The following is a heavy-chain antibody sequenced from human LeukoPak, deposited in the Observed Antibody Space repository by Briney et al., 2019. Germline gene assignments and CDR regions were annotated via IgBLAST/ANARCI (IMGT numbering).Heavy chain of an antibody. Sequence: GGSLRLSCAASGFTFSSYGMSWVRQAPGKGLEWVSAISGSGGSTYYADSVKGRFTISRDNSKNTLYLQMNSLRAEDTAVYYCARSSSSSWSRPGLGTFGYWGQGTLVTVSS. J-gene: IGHJ4*02. V-gene: IGHV3-23*01. D-gene: IGHD6-13*01. CDR1: GFTFSSYG. CDR2: ISGSGGST. CDR3: ARSSSSSWSRPGLGTFGY.